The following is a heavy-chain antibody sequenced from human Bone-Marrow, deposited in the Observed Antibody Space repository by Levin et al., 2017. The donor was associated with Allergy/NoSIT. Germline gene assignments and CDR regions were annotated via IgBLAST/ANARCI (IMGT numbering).Heavy chain of an antibody. CDR2: ISVYEGKT. CDR3: VKAFRPEDKRGYYYEAFDS. J-gene: IGHJ4*02. V-gene: IGHV1-18*01. D-gene: IGHD3-22*01. CDR1: GYDFRDYA. Sequence: ASVKVSCKTSGYDFRDYAIGWVRQAPGQGLEGRGWISVYEGKTNYAQKVEGRVTMTTDAYTSTAYMELRSLRSDDTAGYYCVKAFRPEDKRGYYYEAFDSCGQGTLVTVSS.